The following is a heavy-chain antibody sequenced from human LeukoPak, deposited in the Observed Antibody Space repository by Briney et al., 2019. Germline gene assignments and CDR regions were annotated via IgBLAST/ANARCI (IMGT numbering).Heavy chain of an antibody. D-gene: IGHD2/OR15-2a*01. J-gene: IGHJ4*02. Sequence: GGSLRLSCAASGFTFSSHWMHWVRQAPGKGLVWVSRINTDGSTTNYADSVKGRFTVSRDNAKNTLYLQMNSLRAEDTAVYYCARDRNSNYYFDYWGQGTLVTVSS. CDR2: INTDGSTT. V-gene: IGHV3-74*01. CDR3: ARDRNSNYYFDY. CDR1: GFTFSSHW.